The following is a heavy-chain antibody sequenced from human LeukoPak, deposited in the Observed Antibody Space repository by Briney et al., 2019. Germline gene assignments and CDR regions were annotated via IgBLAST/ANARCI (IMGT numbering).Heavy chain of an antibody. CDR1: GFTFSSYG. D-gene: IGHD3-9*01. J-gene: IGHJ4*02. CDR2: ISGSGTGT. CDR3: AKGNYDILTGYLYYFDY. V-gene: IGHV3-23*01. Sequence: PGGSLRLSCAASGFTFSSYGMSWVRQAPGKGLEWVSAISGSGTGTYYADSVKGRFTISSDNSKNTLYLQMNSLRAEDTAVYYCAKGNYDILTGYLYYFDYWGQGTLVTVSS.